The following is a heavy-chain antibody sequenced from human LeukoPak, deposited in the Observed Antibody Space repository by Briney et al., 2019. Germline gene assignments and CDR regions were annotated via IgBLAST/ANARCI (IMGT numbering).Heavy chain of an antibody. J-gene: IGHJ3*02. V-gene: IGHV4-34*01. CDR1: GGSFSGYY. CDR2: TSHSGST. CDR3: ARMYCSTTSCSYGFDI. D-gene: IGHD2-2*01. Sequence: SETLSLICAVYGGSFSGYYWSWIRQPPGKGLEWIGETSHSGSTSYNPSLESRVTISVDTSKKQFSLKLSSVTAADTAVYFCARMYCSTTSCSYGFDIWAQGTMVTVSS.